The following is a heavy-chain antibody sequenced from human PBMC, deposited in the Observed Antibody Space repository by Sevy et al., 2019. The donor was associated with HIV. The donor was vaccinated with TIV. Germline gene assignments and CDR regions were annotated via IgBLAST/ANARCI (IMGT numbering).Heavy chain of an antibody. D-gene: IGHD6-19*01. CDR1: GGTFSSYA. V-gene: IGHV1-69*13. Sequence: ASVKVSCKASGGTFSSYAISWVRQAPGQGLEWMGGIIPILGTANYEQKFQGRVTLTADESTSTAYMELSSLRSEDTAVYYCARDNGSGWYRRGYYYMDVWGKGTTVTVSS. CDR3: ARDNGSGWYRRGYYYMDV. J-gene: IGHJ6*03. CDR2: IIPILGTA.